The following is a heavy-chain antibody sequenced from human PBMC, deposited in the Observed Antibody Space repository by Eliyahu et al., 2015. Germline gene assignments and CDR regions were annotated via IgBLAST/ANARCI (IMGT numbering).Heavy chain of an antibody. CDR1: GFXFSXYG. CDR3: ARDGSTGLYYYYYYMDV. V-gene: IGHV3-33*01. CDR2: IWYDGSNK. Sequence: QVQLVESGGGVVQPGRSLRLSCAASGFXFSXYGMHWVRQAPGKGLEWVAVIWYDGSNKYYADSVKGRFTISRDNSKNTLYLQMNSLRAEDTAVYYCARDGSTGLYYYYYYMDVWGKGTTVTVSS. J-gene: IGHJ6*03. D-gene: IGHD2-2*01.